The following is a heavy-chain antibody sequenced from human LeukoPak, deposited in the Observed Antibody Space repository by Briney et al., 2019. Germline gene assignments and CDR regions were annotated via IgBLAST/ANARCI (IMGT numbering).Heavy chain of an antibody. J-gene: IGHJ4*02. D-gene: IGHD6-13*01. CDR2: ISWNSGSI. V-gene: IGHV3-9*01. Sequence: PGGSLRLSCAASGFTFSSYSMNWVRQAPGKGLEWVSGISWNSGSIGYADSVKGRFTISRDNAKNSLYLQMNSLRAEDTALYYCAKDTSSSWNYYFDYWGQGTLVTVSS. CDR1: GFTFSSYS. CDR3: AKDTSSSWNYYFDY.